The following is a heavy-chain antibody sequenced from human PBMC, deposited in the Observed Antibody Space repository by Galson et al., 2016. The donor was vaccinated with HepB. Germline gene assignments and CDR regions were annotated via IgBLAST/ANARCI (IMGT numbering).Heavy chain of an antibody. CDR3: AKDMTTMVRGVMHY. V-gene: IGHV3-9*01. D-gene: IGHD3-10*01. CDR2: VSWNSGSI. J-gene: IGHJ4*02. CDR1: GFTFDDYA. Sequence: FLRLCCASSGFTFDDYAKDRVGQAPAKGLEWVAGVSWNSGSIGYADSVKGRFTISRDNAKNSLYLQMNSLRAEDTALYYCAKDMTTMVRGVMHYWGQGTLVTVSS.